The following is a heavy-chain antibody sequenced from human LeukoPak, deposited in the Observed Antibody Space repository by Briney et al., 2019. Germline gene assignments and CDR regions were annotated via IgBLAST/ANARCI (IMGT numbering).Heavy chain of an antibody. V-gene: IGHV1-69*04. D-gene: IGHD4-17*01. CDR3: AREPLKDGDYAYYYYGMHV. J-gene: IGHJ6*02. Sequence: ASPKVVCRASEGTFGRYDSSSVRQAHGQGLEWMGRIIPILGIANYAQKFQGRVTITADKSTSTAYMELSSQRSEDTAVYYCAREPLKDGDYAYYYYGMHVWGQGTTVTLS. CDR1: EGTFGRYD. CDR2: IIPILGIA.